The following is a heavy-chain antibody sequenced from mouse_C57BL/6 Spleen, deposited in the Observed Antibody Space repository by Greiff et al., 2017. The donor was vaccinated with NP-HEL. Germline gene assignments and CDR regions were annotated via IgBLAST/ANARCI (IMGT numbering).Heavy chain of an antibody. V-gene: IGHV5-4*01. J-gene: IGHJ2*01. Sequence: EVKLMEPGGGLVKPGGSLKLSCAASGFTFSSYAMSWVRQTPEKRLEWVATISDGGSYTYYPDNVKGRFTISRDNAKNNLYLQMSHLKSEDTAMYYCAREGETGTSDYWGQGTTLTVSS. CDR3: AREGETGTSDY. CDR1: GFTFSSYA. CDR2: ISDGGSYT. D-gene: IGHD4-1*01.